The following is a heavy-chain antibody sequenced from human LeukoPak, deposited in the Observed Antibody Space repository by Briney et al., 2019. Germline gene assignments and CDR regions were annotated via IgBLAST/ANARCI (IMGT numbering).Heavy chain of an antibody. CDR3: ATYAGSSSKYFQH. V-gene: IGHV5-51*01. D-gene: IGHD3-10*01. CDR2: IYPGDSDT. CDR1: GSSFPSNW. Sequence: PGASLKISCKGSGSSFPSNWIGSVRQMPGKGLEWMGIIYPGDSDTRYSPSFQGQVTISADKSMSTAYLHWSSLKASDSAIYYCATYAGSSSKYFQHWGQGTLVTVSS. J-gene: IGHJ1*01.